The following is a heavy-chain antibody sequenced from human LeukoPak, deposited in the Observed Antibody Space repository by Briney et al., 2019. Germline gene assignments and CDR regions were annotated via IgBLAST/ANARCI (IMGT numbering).Heavy chain of an antibody. CDR3: AKDGSLQRIYYFDY. CDR1: AFTFSSYG. D-gene: IGHD3-10*01. Sequence: PGGSLRLSCAASAFTFSSYGMHWVRQAPGKGLEWVSSISSSSSYIYYADSVKGRFTISRDNAKNSLYLQMNSLRAEDTAVYYCAKDGSLQRIYYFDYWGQGTLVTVSS. CDR2: ISSSSSYI. V-gene: IGHV3-21*01. J-gene: IGHJ4*02.